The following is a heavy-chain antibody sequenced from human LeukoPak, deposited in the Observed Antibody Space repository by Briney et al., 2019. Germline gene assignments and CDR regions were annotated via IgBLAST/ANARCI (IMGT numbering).Heavy chain of an antibody. J-gene: IGHJ4*02. V-gene: IGHV1-8*03. CDR2: MNPNSGNT. D-gene: IGHD3-3*01. Sequence: ASVKVSCTASGYTFTSYDINWVRQATGQGLEWMGWMNPNSGNTGYAQKFQGRVTITRNTSISTAYMELSSLRSEDTAVYYCARDRYDFWSGYFDYWGQGTLVTVSS. CDR3: ARDRYDFWSGYFDY. CDR1: GYTFTSYD.